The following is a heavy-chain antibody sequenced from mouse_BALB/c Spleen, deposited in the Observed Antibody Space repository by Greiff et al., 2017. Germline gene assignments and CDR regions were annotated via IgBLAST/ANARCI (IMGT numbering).Heavy chain of an antibody. CDR2: IDPANGNT. J-gene: IGHJ2*01. V-gene: IGHV14-3*02. Sequence: EVQLQQSGAELVKPGASVKLSCKASGFNIKDYYMHWVKQRPEQGLEWIGRIDPANGNTKYDPKFQGKATITADTSSNTAYLQLSSLTSEDTAVYYCARSGDYDVFDYWGQGTTLTVSS. CDR1: GFNIKDYY. D-gene: IGHD2-4*01. CDR3: ARSGDYDVFDY.